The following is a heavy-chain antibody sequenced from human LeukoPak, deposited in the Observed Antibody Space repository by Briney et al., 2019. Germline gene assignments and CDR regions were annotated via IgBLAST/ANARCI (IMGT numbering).Heavy chain of an antibody. J-gene: IGHJ6*03. CDR1: GFTFSSYE. V-gene: IGHV3-48*03. Sequence: CLRLSCAASGFTFSSYEMNCVRQAPGNWLGWVSYISSGGSTIYYADSVKGRFTISRDNAKNSLYLQMHSLRAEDTAVYYCAELGITMIGGVWGTGTTVTIS. CDR3: AELGITMIGGV. CDR2: ISSGGSTI. D-gene: IGHD3-10*02.